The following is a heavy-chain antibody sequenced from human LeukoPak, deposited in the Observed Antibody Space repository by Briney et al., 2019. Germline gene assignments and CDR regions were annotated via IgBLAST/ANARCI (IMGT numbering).Heavy chain of an antibody. CDR3: ARGGGLDV. D-gene: IGHD3-16*01. J-gene: IGHJ6*02. V-gene: IGHV3-7*03. CDR1: GFTFSSNY. Sequence: GGSLRLSCAASGFTFSSNYMNWVRQAPGKGLEWVASVNHNGNVNYYVDSVKGRFTISRDNAKNSLYLQMSNLRAEDTAVYFCARGGGLDVWGQGATVTVSS. CDR2: VNHNGNVN.